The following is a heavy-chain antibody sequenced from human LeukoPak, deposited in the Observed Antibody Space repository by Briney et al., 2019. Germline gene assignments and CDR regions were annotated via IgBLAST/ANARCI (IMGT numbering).Heavy chain of an antibody. V-gene: IGHV5-51*01. CDR1: GFSFTSYW. Sequence: GESLKISCKGSGFSFTSYWIGWFRQMPEKGLECMGFIYTVDSDTKYNPAFQRQITISVDKSINTAYLQWSSLKAWDAAIYYCARGGSGWYFDYWGQGSLVTVSS. CDR2: IYTVDSDT. J-gene: IGHJ4*02. CDR3: ARGGSGWYFDY. D-gene: IGHD6-19*01.